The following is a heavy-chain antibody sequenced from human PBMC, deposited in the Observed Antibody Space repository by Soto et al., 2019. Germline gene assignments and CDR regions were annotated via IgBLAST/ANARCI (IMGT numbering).Heavy chain of an antibody. J-gene: IGHJ4*02. CDR1: GGTFSSYA. V-gene: IGHV1-69*18. Sequence: QVQLVQSGAEVKKPGSSVKVSCKASGGTFSSYAISWVRQAPGQGLEWMGSIIPAVGTADYAQKFQGRVTITADESARTADMEVSSLTPEATAGYYCARLVQGFVDYWGQGTLVTVAS. CDR3: ARLVQGFVDY. CDR2: IIPAVGTA. D-gene: IGHD2-8*02.